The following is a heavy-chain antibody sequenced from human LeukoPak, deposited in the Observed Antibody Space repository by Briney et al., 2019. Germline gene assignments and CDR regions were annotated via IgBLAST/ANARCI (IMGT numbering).Heavy chain of an antibody. Sequence: GGSLRLSCAASGFTFSSYWMTWVRQAPGKGLEWVANTKQDGSEKSYVDSVKGRFTISRDNAKNSLYLQMNSLRAEDTAVYYCARERCSSSSCFPDYWGQGTLVPVSS. J-gene: IGHJ4*02. CDR1: GFTFSSYW. V-gene: IGHV3-7*01. CDR2: TKQDGSEK. CDR3: ARERCSSSSCFPDY. D-gene: IGHD2-2*01.